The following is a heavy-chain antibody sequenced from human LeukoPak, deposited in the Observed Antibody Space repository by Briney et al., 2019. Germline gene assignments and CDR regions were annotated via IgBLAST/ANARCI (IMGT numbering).Heavy chain of an antibody. CDR1: GFTFSSYG. D-gene: IGHD4-17*01. CDR2: ISYDGSNK. J-gene: IGHJ4*02. V-gene: IGHV3-30*18. Sequence: GGSLRLSCAASGFTFSSYGMHWVRQAPGKGLEWVAVISYDGSNKYYADSVKGRFTISRDNSKNTLYLQMNSLRAEDTAVYYCGKARPTVTTLGYFDYWGQGTLVTVSS. CDR3: GKARPTVTTLGYFDY.